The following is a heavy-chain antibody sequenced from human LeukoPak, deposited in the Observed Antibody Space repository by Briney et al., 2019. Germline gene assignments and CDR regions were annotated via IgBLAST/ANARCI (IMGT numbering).Heavy chain of an antibody. V-gene: IGHV3-15*01. CDR2: IKSKTDGGTT. CDR1: GFTFSNAW. Sequence: PGGSLGLSCAASGFTFSNAWMSWVRQAPGKGLEWIGRIKSKTDGGTTDYAAPVKGRFTISRDDSKNTLYLQMNSLKTEDTAVYYCPTIRGYSSSWPFDYWGQGILVTVSS. CDR3: PTIRGYSSSWPFDY. J-gene: IGHJ4*02. D-gene: IGHD6-13*01.